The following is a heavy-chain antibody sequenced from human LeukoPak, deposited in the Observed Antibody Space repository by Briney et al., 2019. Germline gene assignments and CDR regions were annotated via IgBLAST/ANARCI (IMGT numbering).Heavy chain of an antibody. CDR1: GNYW. Sequence: PGGSLRLSCAASGNYWMHWVRQAPGKGLVWVSHINSDGSWTSYADSVKGRFTISKDNAKNTVYLQMNNLRAEDTAVYYCARLGARQMLEYWGQGTLVTVSS. V-gene: IGHV3-74*01. CDR2: INSDGSWT. CDR3: ARLGARQMLEY. D-gene: IGHD4-17*01. J-gene: IGHJ4*02.